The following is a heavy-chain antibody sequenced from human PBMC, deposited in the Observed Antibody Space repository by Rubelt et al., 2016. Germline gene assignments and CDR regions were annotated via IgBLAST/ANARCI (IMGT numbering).Heavy chain of an antibody. CDR3: ATGRRRFDP. J-gene: IGHJ5*02. V-gene: IGHV1-24*01. CDR1: GCTLTELS. Sequence: QVQLVQSGAEVKKPGASVKVSCKVSGCTLTELSIHWVRQAPGKGLEWMGGFDPEDGEKIYGHKVQVRVTRTEDTVTDTADMELGRLRSEDTAGYYCATGRRRFDPWGQGTLVTVSS. CDR2: FDPEDGEK.